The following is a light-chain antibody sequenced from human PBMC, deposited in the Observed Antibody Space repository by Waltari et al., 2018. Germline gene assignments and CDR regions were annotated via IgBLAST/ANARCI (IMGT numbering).Light chain of an antibody. CDR2: GAS. J-gene: IGKJ1*01. CDR1: QSIRSR. Sequence: EIVLTQSPATLSVSPGERATLSCRASQSIRSRLAWDQQKPGQAPSLLIYGASTRATGGPGRFSGSGSGTEFTLTITSLHSEDFAVYYCQQYNNWPPGTFGQGTKVEIK. CDR3: QQYNNWPPGT. V-gene: IGKV3-15*01.